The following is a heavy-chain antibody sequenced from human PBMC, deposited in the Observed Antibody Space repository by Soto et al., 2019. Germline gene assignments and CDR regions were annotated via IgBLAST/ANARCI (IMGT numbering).Heavy chain of an antibody. Sequence: PSEPLSLTWTVSGGSISSYYWSWIGQPAGKGMEWIARIDTSGSTNSTPSLKSRVSMSEDTSKNQFSLKLSSVTAADTDVYDCARDHRDRSGYYPYMWFDHWGQGTLVTVSS. CDR1: GGSISSYY. CDR3: ARDHRDRSGYYPYMWFDH. V-gene: IGHV4-4*07. J-gene: IGHJ5*02. CDR2: IDTSGST. D-gene: IGHD3-22*01.